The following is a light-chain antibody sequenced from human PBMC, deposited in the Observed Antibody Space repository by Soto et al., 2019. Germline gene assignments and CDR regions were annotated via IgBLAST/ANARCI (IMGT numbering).Light chain of an antibody. Sequence: EIVLTQSPGTLSLSPGDRATLSCRASQSLGSSYLAWYQQKPGQAPRLLIYGAFNRATGIPDRFGGSGSGTDFTLTISRLEPEDFAVYYCQQYGRSKTFGQGTKVEIK. CDR2: GAF. V-gene: IGKV3-20*01. J-gene: IGKJ1*01. CDR3: QQYGRSKT. CDR1: QSLGSSY.